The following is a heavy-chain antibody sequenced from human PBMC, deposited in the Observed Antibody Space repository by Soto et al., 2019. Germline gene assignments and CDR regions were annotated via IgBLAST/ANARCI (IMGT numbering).Heavy chain of an antibody. CDR2: FYYSGST. Sequence: TCTVSGGSISSGYYWSWIRQPPGKGLEWIGYFYYSGSTNYNPSLKSRVTISVDTSKNQFSLKLSSVTAADTAVYYCAREFSTVTNYGMDVWGQGTTVTVSS. CDR3: AREFSTVTNYGMDV. J-gene: IGHJ6*02. CDR1: GGSISSGYY. V-gene: IGHV4-61*01. D-gene: IGHD4-17*01.